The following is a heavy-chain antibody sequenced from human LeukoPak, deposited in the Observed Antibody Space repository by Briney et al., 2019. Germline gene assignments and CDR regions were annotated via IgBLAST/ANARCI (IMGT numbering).Heavy chain of an antibody. CDR3: ASEGLAVADNFYY. CDR2: VYHNGSP. D-gene: IGHD6-19*01. V-gene: IGHV4-61*09. Sequence: SETLSLTCTVSGGSISSGAYYWSWIRQPAGKGLEYIGHVYHNGSPNYNPSLKSRVTISVDTSKNEYSLRLRSVTAADTAIYYCASEGLAVADNFYYWGQGILVAVSS. J-gene: IGHJ4*02. CDR1: GGSISSGAYY.